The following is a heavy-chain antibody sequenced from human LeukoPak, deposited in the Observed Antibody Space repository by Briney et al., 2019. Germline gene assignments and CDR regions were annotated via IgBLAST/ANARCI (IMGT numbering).Heavy chain of an antibody. CDR1: GFTFRXXG. CDR3: ARGIGGFYRGYSDS. D-gene: IGHD5-12*01. Sequence: PGGSLRLSCAASGFTFRXXGMYWVRQAPGKGLXXXXVIWYDGXXXXXXXXXXXXXXXXXXXSXXTLYLQMDSLRVEDTAVYYCARGIGGFYRGYSDSWGQGTLVTVSS. CDR2: IWYDGXXX. J-gene: IGHJ4*02. V-gene: IGHV3-33*07.